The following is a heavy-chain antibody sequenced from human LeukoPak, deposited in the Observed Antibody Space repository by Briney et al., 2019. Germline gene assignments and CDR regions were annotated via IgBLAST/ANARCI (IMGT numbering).Heavy chain of an antibody. D-gene: IGHD4-23*01. Sequence: ASVKVSCKASGYTFTTYDINWVRQATGQGLEWMGWMNPNSGNTGYAQKFQGRVAMTRNTSISTAYMELSSLRSEDTAVYYCARGPDKSDGGNSGSAWFDPWGQGALVTVSS. V-gene: IGHV1-8*01. CDR1: GYTFTTYD. CDR3: ARGPDKSDGGNSGSAWFDP. J-gene: IGHJ5*02. CDR2: MNPNSGNT.